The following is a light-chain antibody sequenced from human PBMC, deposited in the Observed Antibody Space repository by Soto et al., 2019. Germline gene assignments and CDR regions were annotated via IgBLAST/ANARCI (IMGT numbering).Light chain of an antibody. CDR1: QSVSGSY. CDR2: GAS. CDR3: QQYGGSPGT. J-gene: IGKJ1*01. Sequence: TQSPGTLSFSPWEIASLSFMSSQSVSGSYLAWYQQKPGQAPRLXIYGASSRATGIPDRFSGSGSGTDFTLTITRLEPEDFAMYYCQQYGGSPGTFGQGTKVDIK. V-gene: IGKV3-20*01.